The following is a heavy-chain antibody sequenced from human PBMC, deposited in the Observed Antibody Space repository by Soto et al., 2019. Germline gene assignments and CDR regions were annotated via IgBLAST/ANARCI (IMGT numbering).Heavy chain of an antibody. CDR1: GGSISSGGYY. Sequence: PSETLSLTCTVSGGSISSGGYYWSWIRQHPGKGLEWIGYIYYSGSTYYNPSLKSRVTISVDTSKNQFSLKLSSVTAADTAVYYCARDQLRCSSTSCYPYAFDIWGQGTMVTVSS. D-gene: IGHD2-2*01. CDR2: IYYSGST. V-gene: IGHV4-31*03. J-gene: IGHJ3*02. CDR3: ARDQLRCSSTSCYPYAFDI.